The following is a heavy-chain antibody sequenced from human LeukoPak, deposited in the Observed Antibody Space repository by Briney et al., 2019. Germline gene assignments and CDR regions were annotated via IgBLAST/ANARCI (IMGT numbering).Heavy chain of an antibody. J-gene: IGHJ4*02. D-gene: IGHD3-22*01. V-gene: IGHV3-11*04. CDR2: ISSSGSTI. CDR1: GFTFSDYY. CDR3: ARDLYYDSSGYPPY. Sequence: GGSLRLSCVASGFTFSDYYMSWIRQAPGKGLEWVSYISSSGSTIYYADSVKGRFTISRDNAKNSLYLQMNSLRAEDTAVYYCARDLYYDSSGYPPYWGQGTLVTVSS.